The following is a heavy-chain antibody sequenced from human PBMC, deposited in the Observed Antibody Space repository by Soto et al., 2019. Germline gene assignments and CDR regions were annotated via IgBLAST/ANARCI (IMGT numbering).Heavy chain of an antibody. V-gene: IGHV1-69*13. Sequence: SVKVSCKASGGTFSSYAISWVRQAPGQGLEWMGGIIPIFGTANYAQKFQGRVTITADESTSTAYMELRSLRSDDTAVYYCARERGYSGYVDDSGQGTLVTVSS. CDR1: GGTFSSYA. J-gene: IGHJ4*02. D-gene: IGHD5-12*01. CDR3: ARERGYSGYVDD. CDR2: IIPIFGTA.